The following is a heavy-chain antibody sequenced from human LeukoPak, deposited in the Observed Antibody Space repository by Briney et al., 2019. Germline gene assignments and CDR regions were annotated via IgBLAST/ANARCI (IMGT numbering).Heavy chain of an antibody. J-gene: IGHJ4*02. D-gene: IGHD6-13*01. CDR2: IYYSGST. CDR3: ARHAGADTINWYSLDY. V-gene: IGHV4-30-4*08. Sequence: ETSETLSLTCTVSGGSISSGDYYWSWIRQPPGKGLEWIGYIYYSGSTYYNPSLKSRVTISVDTSKNQFSLKLSSVTAADTAVYYCARHAGADTINWYSLDYWGQGSLVTISS. CDR1: GGSISSGDYY.